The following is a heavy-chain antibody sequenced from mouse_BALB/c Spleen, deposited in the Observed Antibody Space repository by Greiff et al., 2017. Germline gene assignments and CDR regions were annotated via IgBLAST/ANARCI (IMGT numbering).Heavy chain of an antibody. CDR3: ARGGWYQGGYYAMDY. CDR1: GYTFTSYV. J-gene: IGHJ4*01. CDR2: INPYNDGT. D-gene: IGHD2-1*01. V-gene: IGHV1-14*01. Sequence: EVQLQQSGPELVKPGASVKMSCKASGYTFTSYVMHWVKQKPGQGLEWIGYINPYNDGTKYNEKFKGKATLTSDKSSSTAYMELSSLTSEDSAVYYCARGGWYQGGYYAMDYWGQGTSVTVSS.